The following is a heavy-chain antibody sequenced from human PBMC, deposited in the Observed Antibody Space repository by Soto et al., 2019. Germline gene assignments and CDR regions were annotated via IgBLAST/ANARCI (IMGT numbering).Heavy chain of an antibody. CDR3: TRVRDSNDY. J-gene: IGHJ4*02. D-gene: IGHD3-22*01. V-gene: IGHV3-48*03. CDR2: IRSSGRSI. CDR1: GFTFSSYE. Sequence: HPXGSLLLSCLVSGFTFSSYEMNWVRQAPGKGLEWVSNIRSSGRSINYADSVKGRFTISRDNAKNSLYLQMNSLRAEDTAVYYCTRVRDSNDYWGQGTLVTVS.